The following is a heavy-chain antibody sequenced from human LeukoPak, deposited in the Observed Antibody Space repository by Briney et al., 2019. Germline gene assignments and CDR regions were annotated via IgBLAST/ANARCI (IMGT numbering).Heavy chain of an antibody. D-gene: IGHD6-19*01. V-gene: IGHV4-34*01. J-gene: IGHJ4*02. Sequence: SETLSLTCAVYGGSFSGYYWSWIRQPPGKGLEWIGEINHSGSTNYNPSLKSRVTISVDTSKNQFSQKLSSVTAADTAVYYCASVFYSSGLDGFDYWGQGTLVTVSS. CDR3: ASVFYSSGLDGFDY. CDR2: INHSGST. CDR1: GGSFSGYY.